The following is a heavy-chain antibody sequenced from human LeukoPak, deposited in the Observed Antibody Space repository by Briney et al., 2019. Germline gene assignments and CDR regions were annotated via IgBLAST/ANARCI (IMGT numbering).Heavy chain of an antibody. Sequence: GGSLRLSCAASGFTFGAHSMNWFRQAPGQGLEWVSSISKSGTYIYYADSVRGRFTISRDNANNSLFLQMNSLRVEDTAVYFCARGSGTHHWGQGTLVTVSS. CDR3: ARGSGTHH. CDR2: ISKSGTYI. J-gene: IGHJ5*02. D-gene: IGHD3-10*01. V-gene: IGHV3-21*01. CDR1: GFTFGAHS.